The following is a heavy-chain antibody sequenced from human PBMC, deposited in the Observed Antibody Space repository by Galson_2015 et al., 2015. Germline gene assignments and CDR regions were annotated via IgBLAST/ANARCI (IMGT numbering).Heavy chain of an antibody. V-gene: IGHV6-1*01. J-gene: IGHJ3*02. CDR2: TYYRSNWYN. D-gene: IGHD6-6*01. CDR1: GDSVSSNSAA. CDR3: ASSSSGAFEI. Sequence: CAISGDSVSSNSAAWNWVRQSPSRGLEWLGRTYYRSNWYNDYAVSVKSRITIKPDTSKNQFSLQLNSVTPEDTAVYYCASSSSGAFEIWGQGTMVTVSS.